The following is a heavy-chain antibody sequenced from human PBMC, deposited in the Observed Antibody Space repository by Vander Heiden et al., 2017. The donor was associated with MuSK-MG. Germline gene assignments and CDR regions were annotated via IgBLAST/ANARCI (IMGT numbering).Heavy chain of an antibody. CDR3: ARTYYYDSSGYSKFYFDY. D-gene: IGHD3-22*01. CDR1: GFTFSSYW. V-gene: IGHV3-7*01. J-gene: IGHJ4*02. Sequence: EVQLVESGGGLVQPGGSLRLSCAASGFTFSSYWMSWVRQAPGKGLEWVANIKQDGSEKYYVDSVKGRFTISRDNAKNSLYLQMNSLRAEDTAVYYCARTYYYDSSGYSKFYFDYWGQGTLVTVSS. CDR2: IKQDGSEK.